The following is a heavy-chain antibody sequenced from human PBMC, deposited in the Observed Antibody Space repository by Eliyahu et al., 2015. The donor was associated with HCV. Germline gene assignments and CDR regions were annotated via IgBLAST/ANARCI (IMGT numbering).Heavy chain of an antibody. D-gene: IGHD6-13*01. CDR3: VRGHRGYSSSWLDY. V-gene: IGHV4-34*01. CDR1: GGSFXGSYY. Sequence: QVQLQQXGAGLLKPSETLSLTCAVYGGSFXGSYYWSWXRQPPGKGLEWIGEINXSGGTNYYPSLKSRVSISVDRSKNQLSLKLTSVTAADTAVYYCVRGHRGYSSSWLDYWGQGTLVTVSS. CDR2: INXSGGT. J-gene: IGHJ4*02.